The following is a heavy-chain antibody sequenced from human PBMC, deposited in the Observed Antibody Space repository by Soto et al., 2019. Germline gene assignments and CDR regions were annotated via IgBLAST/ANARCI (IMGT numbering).Heavy chain of an antibody. J-gene: IGHJ4*02. V-gene: IGHV4-30-4*08. CDR1: GGSISSYY. Sequence: SETLSLTCTVSGGSISSYYWSWIRQPPGKGLEWIGYIYYSGSTYHNPSLKSRVTISVDTSKNQFSLKLSSVTAADTAVYYCARENYYDSSGYSPAYFDYWGQGTLVTVSS. CDR3: ARENYYDSSGYSPAYFDY. D-gene: IGHD3-22*01. CDR2: IYYSGST.